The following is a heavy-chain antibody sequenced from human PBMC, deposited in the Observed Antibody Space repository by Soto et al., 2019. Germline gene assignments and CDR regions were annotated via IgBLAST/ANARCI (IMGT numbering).Heavy chain of an antibody. Sequence: GASVKVSCKASGYTFTSYTMHWVRQAPGQRLEWMGWINAGNGNTKYSQKFQGRVTITRDTSASTAYMELSSLRSEDTAVYYCARAPSWYNFDYWGQGTLVTVSS. V-gene: IGHV1-3*01. CDR1: GYTFTSYT. J-gene: IGHJ4*02. D-gene: IGHD6-13*01. CDR2: INAGNGNT. CDR3: ARAPSWYNFDY.